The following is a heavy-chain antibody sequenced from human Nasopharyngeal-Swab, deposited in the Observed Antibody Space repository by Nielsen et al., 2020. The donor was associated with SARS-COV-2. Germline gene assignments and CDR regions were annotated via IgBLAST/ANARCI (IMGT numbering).Heavy chain of an antibody. V-gene: IGHV3-74*01. J-gene: IGHJ4*02. CDR2: IKSDGSST. CDR3: ARAYYFDS. CDR1: GFPFSSYW. Sequence: GGSLRLSLAASGFPFSSYWIHWVPQAPGKGLVWVARIKSDGSSTSYADSVKGRFTISRDNAKNTLYLQMNSLRAEDTAVYYCARAYYFDSWGQGTLVTVSS.